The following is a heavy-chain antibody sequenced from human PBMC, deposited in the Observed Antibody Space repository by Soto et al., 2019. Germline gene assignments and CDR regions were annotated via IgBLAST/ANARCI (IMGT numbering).Heavy chain of an antibody. CDR2: IKSKTDGGTT. CDR1: GFTFSNAW. J-gene: IGHJ4*02. V-gene: IGHV3-15*07. CDR3: TTDWNYDYVWGSYRFRNLDY. Sequence: SGGAQRTSFAASGFTFSNAWMKWVRPAPREGVGWGGRIKSKTDGGTTDYAAPVKGRFTISRDDSKNTLYLQMNSLKTEDTAVYYCTTDWNYDYVWGSYRFRNLDYWGQGTLVTVSS. D-gene: IGHD3-16*02.